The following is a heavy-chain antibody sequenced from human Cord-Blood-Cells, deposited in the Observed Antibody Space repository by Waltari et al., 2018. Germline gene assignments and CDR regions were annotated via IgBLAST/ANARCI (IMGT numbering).Heavy chain of an antibody. CDR2: INPNSGGT. CDR3: ATSEYSSSSFDY. CDR1: GYTFTGYY. Sequence: QVQLVQSGAEVKKPGASVKVSCKASGYTFTGYYMHWLRQAPGQGLEWMGRINPNSGGTNYAQKVQGRVTMTRDTSISTAYMELSRLRSDDTAVYYCATSEYSSSSFDYWGQGTLVTVSS. J-gene: IGHJ4*02. D-gene: IGHD6-6*01. V-gene: IGHV1-2*06.